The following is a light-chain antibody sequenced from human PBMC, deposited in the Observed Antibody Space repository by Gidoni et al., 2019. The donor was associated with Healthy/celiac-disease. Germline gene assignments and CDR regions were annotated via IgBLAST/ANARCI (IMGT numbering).Light chain of an antibody. CDR1: QSVSSY. CDR3: QQRSNWWT. Sequence: EIVLTQSPATLSLSPGERAALSCSARQSVSSYLAWYQQKPGQAPRLLLYDASNRATGIPARFRGSCSGTYFPLTISRLEPEDFAVYYCQQRSNWWTFGQGTKVEIK. V-gene: IGKV3-11*01. J-gene: IGKJ1*01. CDR2: DAS.